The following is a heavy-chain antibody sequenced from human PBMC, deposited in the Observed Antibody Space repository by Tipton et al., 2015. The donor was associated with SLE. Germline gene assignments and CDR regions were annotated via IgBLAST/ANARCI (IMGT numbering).Heavy chain of an antibody. CDR1: GFTFSSYA. CDR3: AKKSDPGRLTDATDY. V-gene: IGHV3-23*01. CDR2: ISGSGGST. J-gene: IGHJ4*02. Sequence: SLRLSCAASGFTFSSYAMSWVRQAPGKGLEWVSTISGSGGSTYYADSVKGRFTISRDNSKNTLYLQMNSVRAEDTAVYYCAKKSDPGRLTDATDYWGQGTLVTVSS. D-gene: IGHD1-26*01.